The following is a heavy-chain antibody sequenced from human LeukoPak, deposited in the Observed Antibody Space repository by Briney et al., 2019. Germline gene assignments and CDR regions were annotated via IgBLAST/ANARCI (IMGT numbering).Heavy chain of an antibody. J-gene: IGHJ5*02. CDR1: GGSFSAYY. D-gene: IGHD4-17*01. CDR3: ARHGYGDYVGNWFDP. CDR2: INHSGST. Sequence: SETLSLTCTVYGGSFSAYYWSWIRQPPGKGLELIGEINHSGSTNYNPSLKSRVTISVDTSKNQFSLNLSSVTAADTAIYYCARHGYGDYVGNWFDPWGQGTLVTVSS. V-gene: IGHV4-34*01.